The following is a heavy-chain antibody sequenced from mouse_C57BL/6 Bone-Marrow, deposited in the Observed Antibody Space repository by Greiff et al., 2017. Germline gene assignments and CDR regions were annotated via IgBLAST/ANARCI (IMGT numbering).Heavy chain of an antibody. Sequence: DVMLVESGGGLVKPGGSLKLSCAASGFTFSSYTMSWVRQTPEQRLAWVATLSGGGGNTYYPDSVKGRFTISRDNAKNTLYLQMSSLRSEDTALYYCARQRLFAYWGQGTLVTVSA. J-gene: IGHJ3*01. D-gene: IGHD3-2*02. CDR3: ARQRLFAY. CDR1: GFTFSSYT. V-gene: IGHV5-9*01. CDR2: LSGGGGNT.